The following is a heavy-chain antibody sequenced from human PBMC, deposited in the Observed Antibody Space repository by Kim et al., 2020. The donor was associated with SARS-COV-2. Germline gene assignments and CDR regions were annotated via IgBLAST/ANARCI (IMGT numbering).Heavy chain of an antibody. V-gene: IGHV3-23*01. J-gene: IGHJ4*02. D-gene: IGHD4-4*01. CDR1: GFTFSSYA. CDR3: AKVTTLTAPFYDY. Sequence: GGSLRLSCAASGFTFSSYALSWVRQAPGKGLEWVSRISASGGDTYYADSVQGRFTISRDNSKNALNLEMNSLRAEDTALYYCAKVTTLTAPFYDYCGQGT. CDR2: ISASGGDT.